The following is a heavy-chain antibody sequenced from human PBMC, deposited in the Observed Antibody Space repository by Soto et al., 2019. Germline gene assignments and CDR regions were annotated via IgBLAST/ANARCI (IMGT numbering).Heavy chain of an antibody. CDR3: ARVDTAMDIWFDP. V-gene: IGHV1-3*01. J-gene: IGHJ5*02. Sequence: WASVKVSCKASGYTFTSYAMHWVRQAPGQRLEWMGWINAGNGNTKYSQKFQGRVTITRDTSASTAYMELSSLRSEDTAVYYCARVDTAMDIWFDPWGQGTLVTVSS. CDR2: INAGNGNT. D-gene: IGHD5-18*01. CDR1: GYTFTSYA.